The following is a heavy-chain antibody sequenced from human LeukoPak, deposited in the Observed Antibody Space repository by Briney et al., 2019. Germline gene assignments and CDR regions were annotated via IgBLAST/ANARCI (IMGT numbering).Heavy chain of an antibody. CDR2: INGGGSRS. V-gene: IGHV3-23*01. CDR3: AKDRGLLWFGELGAFDY. D-gene: IGHD3-10*01. Sequence: GGSLRLSCAASGFTFSTYGLTWVRQAPGKGLEWVSGINGGGSRSYYADFVKGRFTISRDNSKNTLYLQMNSLRAEDTAVYYCAKDRGLLWFGELGAFDYWGQGTLVTVSS. J-gene: IGHJ4*02. CDR1: GFTFSTYG.